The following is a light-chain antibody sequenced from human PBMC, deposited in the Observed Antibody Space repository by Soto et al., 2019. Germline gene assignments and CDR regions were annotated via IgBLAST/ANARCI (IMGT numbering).Light chain of an antibody. J-gene: IGKJ4*01. Sequence: ILLTQSSSSLSASVGDRVTITYRASQGISSYLAWYQQKPGKAPKLLIYAASTLQSVVPSRFSGSGSGTDFTLTISSLQPEDFATYYCQQLNSYPLTFGGGTKV. CDR2: AAS. V-gene: IGKV1-9*01. CDR3: QQLNSYPLT. CDR1: QGISSY.